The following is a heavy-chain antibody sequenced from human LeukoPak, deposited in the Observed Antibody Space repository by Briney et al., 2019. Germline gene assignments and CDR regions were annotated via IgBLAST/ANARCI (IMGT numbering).Heavy chain of an antibody. CDR3: ARGVARSSKFHFSYYFDY. Sequence: SETLSLTCTVSGGSTTNYYWSWIRQPPGKGLEWIGSIYHSGSTYYNPSLKSRVTISVDTSKNQFSLKLSSVTAADTAVYYCARGVARSSKFHFSYYFDYWGQGTLVTVSS. CDR2: IYHSGST. J-gene: IGHJ4*02. CDR1: GGSTTNYY. D-gene: IGHD6-6*01. V-gene: IGHV4-59*12.